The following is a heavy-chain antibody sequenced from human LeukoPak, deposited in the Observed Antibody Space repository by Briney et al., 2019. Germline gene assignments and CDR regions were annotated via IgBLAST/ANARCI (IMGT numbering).Heavy chain of an antibody. V-gene: IGHV3-33*01. CDR3: ARAGGHCSGGSCYWFAP. CDR1: GFTFSSYG. CDR2: IWYDGSNK. J-gene: IGHJ5*01. D-gene: IGHD2-15*01. Sequence: PGGSLILSCAASGFTFSSYGMHWVRQAPGKGLEWVAIIWYDGSNKYYADSVKGRFTISRDNSNNTLYLQMNTLRAEDTAVYYCARAGGHCSGGSCYWFAPWGQGTLVTVSS.